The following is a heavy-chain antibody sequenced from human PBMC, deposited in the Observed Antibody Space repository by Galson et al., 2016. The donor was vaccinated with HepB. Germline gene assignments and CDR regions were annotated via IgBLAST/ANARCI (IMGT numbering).Heavy chain of an antibody. Sequence: SVKVSCKASGFTFTNYAINWVRQAPGQGLEWMGWIDTNTGNPTYAQGFTGRFLFSLDTSVSTAYLQISSLKTEDTALYFCARDDNSGGAYYYYGLDVWGQGTTVIVSS. J-gene: IGHJ6*02. D-gene: IGHD3-10*01. CDR1: GFTFTNYA. CDR2: IDTNTGNP. CDR3: ARDDNSGGAYYYYGLDV. V-gene: IGHV7-4-1*02.